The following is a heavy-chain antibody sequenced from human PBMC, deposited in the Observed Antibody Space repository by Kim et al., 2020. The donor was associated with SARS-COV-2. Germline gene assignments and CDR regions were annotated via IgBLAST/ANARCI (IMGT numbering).Heavy chain of an antibody. Sequence: GESLKISCKGSGYSFTSYWISWVRQMPGKGLEWMGRNDPSDSYTNYSPSFQGHVTISADKSISTAYLQWSSLKASDTAMYYCARRRSTVTSYYYYGMDVWGQGTTVTVSS. D-gene: IGHD4-4*01. J-gene: IGHJ6*02. CDR2: NDPSDSYT. CDR1: GYSFTSYW. V-gene: IGHV5-10-1*01. CDR3: ARRRSTVTSYYYYGMDV.